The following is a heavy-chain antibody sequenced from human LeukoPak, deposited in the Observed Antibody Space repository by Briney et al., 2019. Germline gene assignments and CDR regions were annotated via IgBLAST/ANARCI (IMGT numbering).Heavy chain of an antibody. J-gene: IGHJ4*02. Sequence: SETLSLTCTVSGGSISSYYWSWIRQPPGKGLEWIGYIYYSGSTNYNPSLKSRVTISVDTSKNQFSLKLSSVTAADTAVYYCARGGWIVATMGGGSTLYFDYWGQGTLVTVSS. V-gene: IGHV4-59*01. CDR2: IYYSGST. CDR3: ARGGWIVATMGGGSTLYFDY. D-gene: IGHD5-12*01. CDR1: GGSISSYY.